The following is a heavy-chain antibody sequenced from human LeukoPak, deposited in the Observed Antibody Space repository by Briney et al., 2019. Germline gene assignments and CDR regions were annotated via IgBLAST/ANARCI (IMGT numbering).Heavy chain of an antibody. V-gene: IGHV1-18*03. Sequence: ASVKVSCKASGYTFTSYGISWVRQAPGQGLEWMGWISAYNGNTNYAQKFRGRVTITSDRSVSTAYMELSSLRSEDMVVYSCVRDSPLRIMITFGGVILDYWGQGTLVTVSS. CDR2: ISAYNGNT. CDR3: VRDSPLRIMITFGGVILDY. J-gene: IGHJ4*02. CDR1: GYTFTSYG. D-gene: IGHD3-16*02.